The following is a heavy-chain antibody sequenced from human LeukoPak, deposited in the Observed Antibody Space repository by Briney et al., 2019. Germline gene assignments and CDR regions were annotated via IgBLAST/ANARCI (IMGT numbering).Heavy chain of an antibody. CDR1: GYTFTSYD. J-gene: IGHJ3*02. V-gene: IGHV1-8*03. CDR3: ARDHYYGSGSYWDAFDI. D-gene: IGHD3-10*01. CDR2: VKPNSGNT. Sequence: ASVKVSCKASGYTFTSYDINWVGQGTGQRLEWVGLVKPNSGNTGYAQKFQGRVTITRNTSISTAYMELSSLRSEDTAVYYCARDHYYGSGSYWDAFDIWGQGTMVTVSS.